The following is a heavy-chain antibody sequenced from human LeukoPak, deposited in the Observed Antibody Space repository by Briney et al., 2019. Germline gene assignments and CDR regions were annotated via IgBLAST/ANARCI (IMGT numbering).Heavy chain of an antibody. J-gene: IGHJ4*02. CDR2: IYYSGST. Sequence: SETLSLTCTVSGGSISSSSYYWGWTRQPPGKGLEWIGSIYYSGSTYYNPSLKSRVTISVDTSKNQFSLKLSSVTAADTAVYYCARIRGYSYGFEDYWGQGTLVTVSS. CDR3: ARIRGYSYGFEDY. D-gene: IGHD5-18*01. CDR1: GGSISSSSYY. V-gene: IGHV4-39*07.